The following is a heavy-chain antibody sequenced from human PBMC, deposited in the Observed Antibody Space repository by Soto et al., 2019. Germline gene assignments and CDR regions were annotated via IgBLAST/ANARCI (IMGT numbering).Heavy chain of an antibody. V-gene: IGHV3-7*04. D-gene: IGHD2-15*01. CDR1: GFTFSSSW. Sequence: EVQLVESGGGLVQPGGSLRISCAPSGFTFSSSWMTWVRQAPGKGLEWVASMKEDGSEINYVDSVKGRFTISRDNAKTSLYLKMNSLRVEDTAVYYCARDLGLGFCSGGSCRWFDYWGQGTLVTVSS. J-gene: IGHJ4*02. CDR2: MKEDGSEI. CDR3: ARDLGLGFCSGGSCRWFDY.